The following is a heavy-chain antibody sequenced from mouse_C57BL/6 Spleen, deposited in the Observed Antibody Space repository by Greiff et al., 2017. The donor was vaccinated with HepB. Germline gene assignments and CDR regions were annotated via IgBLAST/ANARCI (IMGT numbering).Heavy chain of an antibody. CDR2: IDPETGGT. CDR3: TRRELRPGY. V-gene: IGHV1-15*01. Sequence: QVQLQQSGAELVRPGASVTLSCKASGYTFTDYEMHWVKQTPVHGLEWIGAIDPETGGTAYNQKFKGKAILTADKSSSTAYMELRSLTSEDSAVYYCTRRELRPGYWGQGTTLTVSS. D-gene: IGHD1-1*01. J-gene: IGHJ2*01. CDR1: GYTFTDYE.